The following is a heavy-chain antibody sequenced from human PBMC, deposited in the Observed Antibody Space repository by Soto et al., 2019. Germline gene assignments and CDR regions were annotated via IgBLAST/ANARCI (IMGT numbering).Heavy chain of an antibody. J-gene: IGHJ5*02. D-gene: IGHD2-15*01. V-gene: IGHV4-59*01. Sequence: SETLSLTCTVSGGSISSSYWSWIRQPPGKGLEWLAYIYDDGSANYNPSLKSRAIISLDMSKNQFSLKLTSVTAADTAVYYCARDKYCSGGSCRKNWFDPWGQGTLVTVSS. CDR1: GGSISSSY. CDR3: ARDKYCSGGSCRKNWFDP. CDR2: IYDDGSA.